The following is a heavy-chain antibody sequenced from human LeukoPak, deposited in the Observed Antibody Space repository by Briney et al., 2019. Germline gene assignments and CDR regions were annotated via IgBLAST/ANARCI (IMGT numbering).Heavy chain of an antibody. CDR3: AKDRRVQNYLPDY. V-gene: IGHV1-2*02. D-gene: IGHD1-7*01. CDR2: INPNSGGT. CDR1: GYTFTGYY. Sequence: ASVKVSCKASGYTFTGYYMHWVRQAPGQGLEWMGWINPNSGGTNYAQKFQGRVTMTRDTSISTAYMELSRLRSDDTAVYYCAKDRRVQNYLPDYWGQGTLVTVSS. J-gene: IGHJ4*02.